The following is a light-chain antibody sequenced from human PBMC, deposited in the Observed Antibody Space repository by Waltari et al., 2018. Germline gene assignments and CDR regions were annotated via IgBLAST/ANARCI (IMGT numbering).Light chain of an antibody. Sequence: DVVMTQSPLSLPVTLGQSASISCRSSQSLVHSDGNTYLNWFQQRPGQSPRRLIYKVSSRDSGVPDRFSGSGSGTDFTLKISRVEAADVGVYYCMQGTEWPRTFGQGTKVQIK. J-gene: IGKJ1*01. CDR2: KVS. CDR1: QSLVHSDGNTY. V-gene: IGKV2-30*02. CDR3: MQGTEWPRT.